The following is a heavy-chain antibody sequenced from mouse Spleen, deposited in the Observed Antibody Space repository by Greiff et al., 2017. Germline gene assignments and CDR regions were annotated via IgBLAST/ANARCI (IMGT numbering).Heavy chain of an antibody. CDR1: GFTFSDYY. CDR3: ARQRRYYYAMDY. Sequence: EVKLMESGGGLVQPGGSLKLSCATSGFTFSDYYMYWVRQTPEKRLEWVAYISNGGGSTYYPDTVKGRFTISRDNAKNTLYLQMSRLKSEDTAMYYCARQRRYYYAMDYWGQGTSVTVSS. CDR2: ISNGGGST. V-gene: IGHV5-12*02. J-gene: IGHJ4*01.